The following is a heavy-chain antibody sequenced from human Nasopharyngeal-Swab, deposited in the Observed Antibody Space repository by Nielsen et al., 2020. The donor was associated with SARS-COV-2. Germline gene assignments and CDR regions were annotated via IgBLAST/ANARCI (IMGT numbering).Heavy chain of an antibody. V-gene: IGHV3-7*01. D-gene: IGHD3-22*01. J-gene: IGHJ4*02. Sequence: GGSLRLPCAASGFTFSSYWMSWVRQAPGKGLEWVANIKQDGSEKYYVDSVKGRFTISRDNAKNSLYLQMNSLRAEDTAVYYCAREAHYYDSSGYYLREFDYWGQGTLVTVSS. CDR3: AREAHYYDSSGYYLREFDY. CDR1: GFTFSSYW. CDR2: IKQDGSEK.